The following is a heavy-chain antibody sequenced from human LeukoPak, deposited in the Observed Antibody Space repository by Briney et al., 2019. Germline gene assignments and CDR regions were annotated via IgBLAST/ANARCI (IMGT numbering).Heavy chain of an antibody. CDR2: ISGSGGST. J-gene: IGHJ4*02. Sequence: GGSLRLSCAASGFTFSSYAMSWVRQAPGKGLEWVSAISGSGGSTYYADSVKGRFTISRDTSKNMLYLQINSLRAEDTAVYYCAKGPRGSSGYQIDYWGQGTLVTVSS. CDR1: GFTFSSYA. V-gene: IGHV3-23*01. CDR3: AKGPRGSSGYQIDY. D-gene: IGHD3-22*01.